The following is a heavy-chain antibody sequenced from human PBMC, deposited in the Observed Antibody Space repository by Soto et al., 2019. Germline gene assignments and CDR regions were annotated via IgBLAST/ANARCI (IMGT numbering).Heavy chain of an antibody. J-gene: IGHJ4*02. CDR3: AKVNWAVAGTKGDDGYFDY. D-gene: IGHD6-19*01. CDR1: GFTFSSYA. CDR2: ISGSGGST. V-gene: IGHV3-23*01. Sequence: PGGSLRLSCAASGFTFSSYAMTWVRQAPGKGLEWVSVISGSGGSTYYADSVKGRFTISRDNSKNTLYLQMNSLRAEDTAVYYCAKVNWAVAGTKGDDGYFDYWGQGTLVTVSS.